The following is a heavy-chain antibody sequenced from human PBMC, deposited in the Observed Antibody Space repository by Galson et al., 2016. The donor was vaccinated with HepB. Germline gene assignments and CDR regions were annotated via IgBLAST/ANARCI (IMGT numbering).Heavy chain of an antibody. V-gene: IGHV1-18*01. J-gene: IGHJ4*02. D-gene: IGHD2-15*01. CDR1: GYTFTSFG. CDR3: VRDYSYMPDY. CDR2: ISGYNGHI. Sequence: SVKVSCKASGYTFTSFGISWVRQAPGQGLEWMGWISGYNGHIQYAQKFQDRVTVTADTSTSTAYMELRSLNSDDTAIYYCVRDYSYMPDYWGQGTLVTVSS.